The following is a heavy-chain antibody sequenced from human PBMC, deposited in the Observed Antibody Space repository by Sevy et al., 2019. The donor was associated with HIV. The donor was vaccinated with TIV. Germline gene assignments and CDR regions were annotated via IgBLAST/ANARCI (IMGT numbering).Heavy chain of an antibody. CDR3: ARGLFDY. CDR2: IYYSGST. J-gene: IGHJ4*02. Sequence: SDTLSLTCTVSGDSVSGGNYFWSWIRQPPGKGLEWIGYIYYSGSTNYNPSLKSRVTISIDTSKNQFSLRLTSVTAADTAVYYCARGLFDYWGQGTLVTVSS. V-gene: IGHV4-61*01. CDR1: GDSVSGGNYF.